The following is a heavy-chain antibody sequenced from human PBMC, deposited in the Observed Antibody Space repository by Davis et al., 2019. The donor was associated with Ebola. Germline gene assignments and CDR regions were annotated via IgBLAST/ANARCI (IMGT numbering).Heavy chain of an antibody. CDR1: GFTFSSYA. Sequence: GGSLRLSCAASGFTFSSYAMHWVRQAPGKGMEWVAVIPYDGSNKYYADSVKGRFTIYRNNSKNTLYLQMNSLRAEDTAVYYCAKEGADDRGSYYGFDHWGQGTLVTVSS. V-gene: IGHV3-30-3*01. CDR3: AKEGADDRGSYYGFDH. J-gene: IGHJ4*02. D-gene: IGHD3-10*01. CDR2: IPYDGSNK.